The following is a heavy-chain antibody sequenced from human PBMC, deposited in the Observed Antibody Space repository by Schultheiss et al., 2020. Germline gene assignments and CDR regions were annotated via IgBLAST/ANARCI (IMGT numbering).Heavy chain of an antibody. V-gene: IGHV3-53*04. D-gene: IGHD3-3*01. CDR2: VYSGSTA. CDR3: ARDQTTYYDFWSGYYGMDV. Sequence: GGSLRLSCSVSGFTVSSSFLTWVRQAPGKGLEWVSTVYSGSTASYSDSVKGRFTISRHNSKNTLYLQMNSLRAEDTAVYYCARDQTTYYDFWSGYYGMDVWGKGTT. J-gene: IGHJ6*04. CDR1: GFTVSSSF.